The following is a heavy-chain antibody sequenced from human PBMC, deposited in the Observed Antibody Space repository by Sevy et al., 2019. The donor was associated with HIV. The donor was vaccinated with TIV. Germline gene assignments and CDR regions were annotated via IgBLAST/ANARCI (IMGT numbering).Heavy chain of an antibody. D-gene: IGHD2-2*01. CDR2: MYYSGST. V-gene: IGHV4-59*12. CDR1: GGSISNYY. Sequence: SETLSLTCTVSGGSISNYYWSWIRQPPGKGLEWIGYMYYSGSTNYNPSLKSRVTISIDTSKNQFSLNLRSVTAADTAVYYCARRGEGYCSRTSCSEYYGMDVWAQGTTVTVSS. CDR3: ARRGEGYCSRTSCSEYYGMDV. J-gene: IGHJ6*02.